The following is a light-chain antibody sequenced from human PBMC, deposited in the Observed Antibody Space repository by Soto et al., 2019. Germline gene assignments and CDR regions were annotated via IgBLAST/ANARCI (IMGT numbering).Light chain of an antibody. CDR3: QQYNSYSPT. J-gene: IGKJ1*01. V-gene: IGKV1-5*01. CDR1: QSISSY. Sequence: DIQLTQSPSSLSASVGDRVTIGGRASQSISSYLNWYQQKPGKAPKLLIYAASSLQSGVPSRFSGSGSGTEFTLTISSLQPDDFATYYSQQYNSYSPTFGQVAKVDI. CDR2: AAS.